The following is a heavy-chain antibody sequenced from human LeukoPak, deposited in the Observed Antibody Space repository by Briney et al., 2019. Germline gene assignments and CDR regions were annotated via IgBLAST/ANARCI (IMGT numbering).Heavy chain of an antibody. J-gene: IGHJ4*02. CDR2: IRYDGSNK. V-gene: IGHV3-30*02. Sequence: GGSLRLSCAASGFTFSSYGMHWVRQAPGKGLEWVAFIRYDGSNKYYADSVKGRFTISRDNSKNTLYLQMNSLRAENTAVYYCAKDVGSRGSGSYYTDYFDYWGQGTLVTVSS. CDR3: AKDVGSRGSGSYYTDYFDY. D-gene: IGHD3-10*01. CDR1: GFTFSSYG.